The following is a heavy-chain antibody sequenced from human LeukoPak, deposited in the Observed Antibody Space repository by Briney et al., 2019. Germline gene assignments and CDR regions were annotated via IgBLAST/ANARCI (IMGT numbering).Heavy chain of an antibody. CDR1: GGSISSSSYY. J-gene: IGHJ4*02. CDR3: AGTTVTTGGDY. Sequence: SETLSLTCTVSGGSISSSSYYWGWIRQPPGKGLEWIGSIYYSGSTYYNPSLKSRVTISVDTSKNQFSLKLSSVTAADTAVYYCAGTTVTTGGDYWGQGTLVTVSS. CDR2: IYYSGST. D-gene: IGHD4-17*01. V-gene: IGHV4-39*07.